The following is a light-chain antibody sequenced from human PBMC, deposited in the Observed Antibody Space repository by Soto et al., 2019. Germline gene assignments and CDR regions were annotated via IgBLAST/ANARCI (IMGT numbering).Light chain of an antibody. CDR1: QSVSSSY. CDR2: GAS. Sequence: EIVLTQSPGTLSLSPGERATLSCRASQSVSSSYLAWYQQKPGQAPRLLIYGASCRATGIPDRFSGSGSGTDFTLTISRLEPEDFAVYFCQQYGNSPPNTFGQGTKVEIK. CDR3: QQYGNSPPNT. V-gene: IGKV3-20*01. J-gene: IGKJ2*01.